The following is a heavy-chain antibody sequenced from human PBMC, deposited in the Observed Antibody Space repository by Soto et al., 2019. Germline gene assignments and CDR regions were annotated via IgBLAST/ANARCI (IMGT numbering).Heavy chain of an antibody. J-gene: IGHJ4*02. D-gene: IGHD6-6*01. V-gene: IGHV4-61*01. CDR3: ARVRAARHFDY. CDR2: IYYSGST. Sequence: QVQLQQSGPGLVKPSETLSLTCTVSGGSVSSGSYYWSWIRQPPGKGLEWIGYIYYSGSTNYNPSRMSRVSISVDTSKNQFSLKRSSVTAADTAVYYCARVRAARHFDYWGQGTLVTVSS. CDR1: GGSVSSGSYY.